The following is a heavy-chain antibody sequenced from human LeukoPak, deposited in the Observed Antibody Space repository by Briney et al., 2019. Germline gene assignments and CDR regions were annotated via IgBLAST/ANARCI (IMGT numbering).Heavy chain of an antibody. D-gene: IGHD6-13*01. CDR1: GFTFSSYS. J-gene: IGHJ4*02. CDR2: ISYDGSNK. V-gene: IGHV3-30*03. CDR3: ARRQQLAYGLVY. Sequence: GGSLRLSCAASGFTFSSYSMNWVRQAPGKGLEWVAVISYDGSNKYYADSVKGRFTISRDNSKNTLYLQMNSLRAEDTAVYYCARRQQLAYGLVYWGQGTLVTVSS.